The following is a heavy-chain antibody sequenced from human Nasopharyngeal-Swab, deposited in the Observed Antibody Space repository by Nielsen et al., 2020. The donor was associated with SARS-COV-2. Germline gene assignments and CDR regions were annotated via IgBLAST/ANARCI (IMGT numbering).Heavy chain of an antibody. CDR2: INPYNGNT. V-gene: IGHV1-18*04. CDR1: GYIFKSCV. Sequence: ASVKVSCKVSGYIFKSCVIHWVRQAPGQGLEWMGWINPYNGNTDSGQQHQDRVTMTTDTSTGTAYMELGSLRSDDTAIYYCARGRVSYSSSSALAYWGQGTLVSVSS. D-gene: IGHD6-6*01. J-gene: IGHJ4*02. CDR3: ARGRVSYSSSSALAY.